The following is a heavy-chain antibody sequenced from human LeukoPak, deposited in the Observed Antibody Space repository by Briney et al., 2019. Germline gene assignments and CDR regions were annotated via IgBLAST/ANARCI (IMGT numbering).Heavy chain of an antibody. Sequence: RPGGSLRLSCAASGFTFSSYGMHWVRQAPGKGLEWVAFIRYDGSNKYYADSVKGRFTISRDNSKNTLYLQMNSLRAEDTAVYYCARDKGGYDFWSGYSHLYYYYYMDVWGKGTTVTVSS. CDR1: GFTFSSYG. D-gene: IGHD3-3*01. J-gene: IGHJ6*03. CDR2: IRYDGSNK. V-gene: IGHV3-30*02. CDR3: ARDKGGYDFWSGYSHLYYYYYMDV.